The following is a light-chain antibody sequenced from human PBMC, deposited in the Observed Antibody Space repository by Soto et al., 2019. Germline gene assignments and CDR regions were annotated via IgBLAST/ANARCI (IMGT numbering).Light chain of an antibody. V-gene: IGKV3-11*01. CDR1: QSVSSY. Sequence: EIVLTQSPGTLSLSPGERATLSCRASQSVSSYLAWYQQKPGQAPRLLIHDASTSATGISARFSGSGSGTDFTLTISSLEPEDFAMYYCQQRSNWSVTFGQGTKVDVK. CDR2: DAS. CDR3: QQRSNWSVT. J-gene: IGKJ1*01.